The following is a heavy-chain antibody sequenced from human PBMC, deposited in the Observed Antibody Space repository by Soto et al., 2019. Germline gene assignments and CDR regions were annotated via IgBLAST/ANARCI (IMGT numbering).Heavy chain of an antibody. CDR2: ISSSGSFT. Sequence: GGSLRLSCAASGFSFNSYTMNWLRQAPGKGLEWVSSISSSGSFTDYADSVRGRFTISRDNAKNSLYLQMTSLSAEDTAVYYCSTSGSGWYGVDFDVWGQGTKVTVSS. J-gene: IGHJ3*01. CDR1: GFSFNSYT. D-gene: IGHD6-19*01. V-gene: IGHV3-21*01. CDR3: STSGSGWYGVDFDV.